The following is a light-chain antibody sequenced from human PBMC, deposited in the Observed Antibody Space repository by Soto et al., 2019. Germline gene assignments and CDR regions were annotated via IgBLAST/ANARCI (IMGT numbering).Light chain of an antibody. CDR1: ASTIGRNY. J-gene: IGLJ1*01. CDR2: RNS. V-gene: IGLV1-47*01. CDR3: ATCDDNLRGLYV. Sequence: QSVLTQSPSASGTPGQRVTISCSGSASTIGRNYVYWYQQLPGTAPKLLIYRNSQRPSGVPDRFSGSKSGTSASLAISGLRSEDEADYYCATCDDNLRGLYVSGDGTKVNDL.